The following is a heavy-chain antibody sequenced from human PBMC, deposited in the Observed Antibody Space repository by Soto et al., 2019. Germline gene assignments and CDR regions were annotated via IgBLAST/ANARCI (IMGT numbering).Heavy chain of an antibody. J-gene: IGHJ4*02. CDR1: GGYFIGYY. Sequence: SETLSLTWAVDGGYFIGYYWNWISKTTGKGLEWIGEINHSGSTNYNPSLKSRVTISVDTSKNQFSLKLSSVTAADTAVYYCARSRRIAAATFDYWGQGTLVTVSS. D-gene: IGHD6-13*01. V-gene: IGHV4-34*01. CDR3: ARSRRIAAATFDY. CDR2: INHSGST.